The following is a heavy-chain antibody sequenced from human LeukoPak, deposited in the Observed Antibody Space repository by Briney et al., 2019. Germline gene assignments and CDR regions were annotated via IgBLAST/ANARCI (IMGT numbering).Heavy chain of an antibody. J-gene: IGHJ4*02. Sequence: GGSLRLSCAASGFTFSSYSMNWVRQAPGKGLEWVPSISSSSSYIYYADSVKGRFTISRDNSKNTLYLQVNSLRADDTAVYYCAKDGRGPVVRLVTDFDYWGQGTLVTVSP. CDR3: AKDGRGPVVRLVTDFDY. D-gene: IGHD3-10*01. CDR2: ISSSSSYI. CDR1: GFTFSSYS. V-gene: IGHV3-21*04.